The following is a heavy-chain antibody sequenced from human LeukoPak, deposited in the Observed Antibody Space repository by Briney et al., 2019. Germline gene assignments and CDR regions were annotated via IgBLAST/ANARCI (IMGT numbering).Heavy chain of an antibody. CDR3: ARDQGYDSSGYYYYQFDY. CDR2: IDYSGST. D-gene: IGHD3-22*01. V-gene: IGHV4-59*01. CDR1: GGSISTYY. Sequence: SETLSLTCTVSGGSISTYYWSWVRQSPGKGLEWIGHIDYSGSTNYNPSLASRVAMSVDKSKKQFSLKLSSVTAADTAVYYGARDQGYDSSGYYYYQFDYWGQGTLVTVSS. J-gene: IGHJ4*02.